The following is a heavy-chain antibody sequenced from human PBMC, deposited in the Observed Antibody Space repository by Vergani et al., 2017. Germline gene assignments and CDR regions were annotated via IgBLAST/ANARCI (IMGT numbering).Heavy chain of an antibody. CDR3: ARDEVVSYELWSGYFSNYYYYYYMDV. CDR1: GGPFSSYA. J-gene: IGHJ6*03. Sequence: QVQLVQSGAEVKKPGSSVKVSCKASGGPFSSYAISWVRQAPGQGLEWMGRIIPILGTAKYAQKFQGRVTITAAESTITYSMELSRLGSEDTAVYYCARDEVVSYELWSGYFSNYYYYYYMDVWGKGTTVTVSS. D-gene: IGHD3-3*01. CDR2: IIPILGTA. V-gene: IGHV1-69*11.